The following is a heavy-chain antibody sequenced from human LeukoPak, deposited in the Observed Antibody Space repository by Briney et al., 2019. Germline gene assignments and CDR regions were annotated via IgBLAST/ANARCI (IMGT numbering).Heavy chain of an antibody. CDR3: AKRLVVPAAIKWFDP. V-gene: IGHV3-23*01. CDR2: TSGSGGST. Sequence: GGSLRLSCAASGFTFSSYAMSWVRQAPGKGLEWVSATSGSGGSTYYADSVKGRFTISRDNSKNTLYLQMNSLRAEDTAVYYRAKRLVVPAAIKWFDPWGQGTLVTVSS. D-gene: IGHD2-2*02. CDR1: GFTFSSYA. J-gene: IGHJ5*02.